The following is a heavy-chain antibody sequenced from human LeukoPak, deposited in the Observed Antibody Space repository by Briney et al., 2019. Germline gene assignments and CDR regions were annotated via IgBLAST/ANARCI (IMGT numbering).Heavy chain of an antibody. CDR2: RSYDGSNK. V-gene: IGHV3-30*18. D-gene: IGHD3-16*01. CDR1: GFTFSSYG. J-gene: IGHJ6*04. CDR3: AKSTRAVMAMMDV. Sequence: PGGSLRLSCAASGFTFSSYGMHWVRQAPGKGLEWVAVRSYDGSNKYYADSVKGRFTISRDNSKNTLYLQMNSLRAEDTAVYYCAKSTRAVMAMMDVWGKGTTVTVSS.